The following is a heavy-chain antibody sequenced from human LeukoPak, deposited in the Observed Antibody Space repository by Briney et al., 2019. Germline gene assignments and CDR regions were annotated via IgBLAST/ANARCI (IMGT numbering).Heavy chain of an antibody. J-gene: IGHJ4*02. Sequence: GGSLRLSCAASGFTVSSNYMSWVRQAPGKGLEWVSVIYSGGSTYYADSVKGRFTISRDNSKNTLYLQMNSLRAEDTAVYYCARDRYGDYFDYWGQGTRVTVSS. CDR1: GFTVSSNY. V-gene: IGHV3-53*01. CDR2: IYSGGST. CDR3: ARDRYGDYFDY. D-gene: IGHD4-17*01.